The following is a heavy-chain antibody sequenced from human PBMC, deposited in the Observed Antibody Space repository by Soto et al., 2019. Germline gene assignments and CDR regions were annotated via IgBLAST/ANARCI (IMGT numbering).Heavy chain of an antibody. CDR3: ARARYSNYNWCDS. D-gene: IGHD6-13*01. CDR2: ITPLFGTT. J-gene: IGHJ5*01. CDR1: GGTISSSA. V-gene: IGHV1-69*18. Sequence: QVQLVQSGAEVKKPGSSVNVSCKASGGTISSSAISWVRQAPGQGLEWVGRITPLFGTTDYRQEFQGRVTITADESTNTVYMDLGSLRSEDTTVYYCARARYSNYNWCDSWGQGTLVIVSS.